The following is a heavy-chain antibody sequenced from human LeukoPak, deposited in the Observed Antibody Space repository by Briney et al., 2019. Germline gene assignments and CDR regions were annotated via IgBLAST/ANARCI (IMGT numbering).Heavy chain of an antibody. CDR2: IMKDGSET. CDR1: GFTFSSFW. J-gene: IGHJ4*02. Sequence: GGSLRLSCAASGFTFSSFWMTWVRQAPGKGLEWVAHIMKDGSETKYVDSVKGRFTISRDNAKSSLYLQMNSLRVDDTAVYYCVRDSDYYHFVFWGQGTLVTVSS. CDR3: VRDSDYYHFVF. V-gene: IGHV3-7*03. D-gene: IGHD4-17*01.